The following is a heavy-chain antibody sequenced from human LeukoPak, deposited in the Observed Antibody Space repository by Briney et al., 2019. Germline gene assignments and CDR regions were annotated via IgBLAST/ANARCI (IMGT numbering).Heavy chain of an antibody. CDR2: ISGSGGSS. CDR1: GFTFSNYG. Sequence: PGGSLRLSCAASGFTFSNYGMSWVRRAPGKGLEWVSGISGSGGSSYYADSVKGRFTISRDNSKNTLYLQMNSLRAEDTAVYYCAKDGGMAASGSHFDYWGQGTLVTVSS. D-gene: IGHD6-13*01. J-gene: IGHJ4*02. V-gene: IGHV3-23*01. CDR3: AKDGGMAASGSHFDY.